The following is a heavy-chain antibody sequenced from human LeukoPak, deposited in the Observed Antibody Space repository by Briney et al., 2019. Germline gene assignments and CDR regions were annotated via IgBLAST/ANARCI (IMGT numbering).Heavy chain of an antibody. CDR2: IYSNGNT. CDR1: GFTFGDYA. Sequence: GGSLRLSCTASGFTFGDYAMSWFRQAPGKGLEWVSGIYSNGNTYYADPVKGRFTISRDNSKSTLYLQMNSLRVEDTAVYYCGSSTFHYYYHGMDVWGQGATVTVSS. V-gene: IGHV3-23*05. J-gene: IGHJ6*02. D-gene: IGHD3-10*01. CDR3: GSSTFHYYYHGMDV.